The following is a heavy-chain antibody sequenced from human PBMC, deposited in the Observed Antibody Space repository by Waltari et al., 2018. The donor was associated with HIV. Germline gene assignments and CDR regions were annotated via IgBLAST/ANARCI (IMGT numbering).Heavy chain of an antibody. V-gene: IGHV3-30*07. J-gene: IGHJ6*02. CDR3: VGRGVIGLDL. CDR2: ITYGEGEE. Sequence: LVQYGGGVALPGRSLRLSCAVSGVLLSNHAMHWARQSPDKRPGRVAVITYGEGEEFGTVVLKGRFNISRDNARVTLYLEMKALRGGDSGVYNCVGRGVIGLDLWGQGTTVIVS. CDR1: GVLLSNHA. D-gene: IGHD3-10*01.